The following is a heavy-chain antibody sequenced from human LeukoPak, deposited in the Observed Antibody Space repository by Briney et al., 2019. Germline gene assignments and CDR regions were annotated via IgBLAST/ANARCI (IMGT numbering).Heavy chain of an antibody. J-gene: IGHJ3*01. Sequence: PSETLSLTCTVSGGSISSSSNYWGWIRQPPGKTLEWIGSIYSSGSTHYNPSLKSRVIILIDTAKNHFSLNLSSVTAADTAVYYCARSDGYGLVGVWGQGTMVTVSS. CDR2: IYSSGST. D-gene: IGHD3-10*01. CDR3: ARSDGYGLVGV. CDR1: GGSISSSSNY. V-gene: IGHV4-39*07.